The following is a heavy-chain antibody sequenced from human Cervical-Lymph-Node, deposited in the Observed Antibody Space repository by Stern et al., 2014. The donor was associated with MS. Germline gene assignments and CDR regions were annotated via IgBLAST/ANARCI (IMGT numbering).Heavy chain of an antibody. J-gene: IGHJ4*02. D-gene: IGHD2-21*01. V-gene: IGHV3-30-3*01. CDR1: GFTFSLHA. Sequence: QVQLVESGGGVVQPGRSLRLSCAASGFTFSLHAIHWVRQAPGKGLEWVSLISYDGYNEYYADSVKGRFTISRDNSKNTVYLQMNSLRAEDTAVYYCARDTVVGDVVGYFDYWGQGTLVTVSS. CDR3: ARDTVVGDVVGYFDY. CDR2: ISYDGYNE.